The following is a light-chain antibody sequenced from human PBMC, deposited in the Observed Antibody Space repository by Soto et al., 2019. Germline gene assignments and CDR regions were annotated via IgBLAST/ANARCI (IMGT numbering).Light chain of an antibody. V-gene: IGKV3-11*01. CDR3: QKRSNWPST. CDR2: DAS. CDR1: QSVSSY. Sequence: EMVLTQSPANLSLSPGERAALSCTASQSVSSYLAWYQQKPGQAPRLLIYDASKRATGIPARFSGSGSGTDFTLTISSLEPEDFAVYFCQKRSNWPSTFGGGTKVDIK. J-gene: IGKJ4*01.